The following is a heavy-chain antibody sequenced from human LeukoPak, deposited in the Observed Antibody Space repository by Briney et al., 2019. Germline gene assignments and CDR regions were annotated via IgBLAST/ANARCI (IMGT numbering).Heavy chain of an antibody. J-gene: IGHJ4*02. CDR3: ARAGSTGYSLDY. CDR1: LSRVTGYV. V-gene: IGHV1-2*02. CDR2: IDPNSGDT. D-gene: IGHD3-22*01. Sequence: ASVKVSCKAALSRVTGYVIHCVPQSPGQGLEWMGCIDPNSGDTKYAQKFQGRVSMPRDTSTRTAYMELSRLRSDETAVYFCARAGSTGYSLDYWGQGTLVTVSS.